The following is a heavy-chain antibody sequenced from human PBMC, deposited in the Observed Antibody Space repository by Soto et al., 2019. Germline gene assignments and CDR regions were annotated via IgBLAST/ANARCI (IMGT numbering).Heavy chain of an antibody. CDR1: GGSFSGYY. D-gene: IGHD3-10*01. CDR3: ARARGVIRYYYGMDV. Sequence: LSLTCAVYGGSFSGYYWSWIRQPPGKGLEWIGEINHSGSTNYNPSLKSRVTISVDTSKNQFSLKLSSVTAADTAVYYCARARGVIRYYYGMDVWGQGTTVTVSS. J-gene: IGHJ6*02. CDR2: INHSGST. V-gene: IGHV4-34*01.